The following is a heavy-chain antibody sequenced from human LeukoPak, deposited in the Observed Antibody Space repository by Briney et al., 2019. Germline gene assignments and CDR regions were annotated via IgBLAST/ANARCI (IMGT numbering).Heavy chain of an antibody. CDR2: IRSKTYGGTT. CDR3: AREAYCISTSCYETDAFDI. J-gene: IGHJ3*02. V-gene: IGHV3-49*04. Sequence: GGSLRLSCTVSGFTFGDHAMSWVRQAPGKGLEWVGFIRSKTYGGTTEYAASVKGRFIISRDDSKNSVYLQMNSLKTEDTAVYYCAREAYCISTSCYETDAFDIWGQGAMVTVSS. CDR1: GFTFGDHA. D-gene: IGHD2-2*01.